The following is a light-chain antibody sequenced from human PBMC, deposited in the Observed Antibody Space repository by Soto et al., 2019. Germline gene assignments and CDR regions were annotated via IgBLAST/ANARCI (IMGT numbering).Light chain of an antibody. Sequence: QSVLTQPRSVSGSPGQSVTISCTGTSSDVGAYDFVSWYQQHPGKAPQLMIYDVTKRPSGVPDRFSGSNSGNTASLTISGLQAEDEADYYCCSYAGSSSAMFGGGTKLTVL. CDR3: CSYAGSSSAM. CDR1: SSDVGAYDF. CDR2: DVT. V-gene: IGLV2-11*01. J-gene: IGLJ3*02.